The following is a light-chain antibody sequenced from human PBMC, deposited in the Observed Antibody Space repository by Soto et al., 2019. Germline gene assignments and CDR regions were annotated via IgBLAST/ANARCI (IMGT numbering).Light chain of an antibody. V-gene: IGKV3-15*01. Sequence: IVIRQSCWHLSPSKAPMLILSSRASQSVSRKLAWYQQTRGQAPRLLIYGASTRASGVPARFSGSVSGTEFTLTISSLESEDFAVYFCQQYGDRPRTFGQGTKVDIK. CDR1: QSVSRK. CDR3: QQYGDRPRT. CDR2: GAS. J-gene: IGKJ1*01.